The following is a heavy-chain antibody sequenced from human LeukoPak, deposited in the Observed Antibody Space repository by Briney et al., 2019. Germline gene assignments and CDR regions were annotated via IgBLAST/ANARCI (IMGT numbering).Heavy chain of an antibody. J-gene: IGHJ4*02. V-gene: IGHV1-2*02. CDR3: ARDLYCSSTSCLGC. CDR1: GYTFTCYY. Sequence: ASVKVSCKASGYTFTCYYMHWVRQAPGQGLEWMGWINPNSGGTNYAQKFQGRVTMTRDTSISTAYMDLSRLRSDDTAVYYCARDLYCSSTSCLGCWGQGTLVTVSS. CDR2: INPNSGGT. D-gene: IGHD2-2*01.